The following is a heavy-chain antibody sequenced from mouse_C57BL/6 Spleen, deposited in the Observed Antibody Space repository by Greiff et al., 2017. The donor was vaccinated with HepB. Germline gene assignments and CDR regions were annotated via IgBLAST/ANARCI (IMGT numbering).Heavy chain of an antibody. D-gene: IGHD2-2*01. V-gene: IGHV1-42*01. CDR2: INPSTGGT. Sequence: EVQLQQSGPELVKPGASVKISCKASGYSFTGYYMNWVKQSPEKSLEWIGEINPSTGGTTYNQKFKAKATLTVDKSSSTAYMQLKSLTSEDSAVYYCARGGGYDGVSCWFAYWGQGTLVTVSA. CDR3: ARGGGYDGVSCWFAY. J-gene: IGHJ3*01. CDR1: GYSFTGYY.